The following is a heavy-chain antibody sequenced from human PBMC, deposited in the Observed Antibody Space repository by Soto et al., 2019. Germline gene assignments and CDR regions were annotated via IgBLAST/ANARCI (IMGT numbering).Heavy chain of an antibody. J-gene: IGHJ4*02. V-gene: IGHV3-33*01. CDR1: GFSFTTYD. CDR3: ARAKGQTTVTSPDL. D-gene: IGHD4-17*01. Sequence: QVQLVESGGGVVQPGRSLRLSCAASGFSFTTYDIHWVRQAPGRGLEWVAVIWRDGSNAYYADSVKGRFSISRDISKNMVSLEMNSLRADDTPVDYCARAKGQTTVTSPDLWGQGTLVPVSS. CDR2: IWRDGSNA.